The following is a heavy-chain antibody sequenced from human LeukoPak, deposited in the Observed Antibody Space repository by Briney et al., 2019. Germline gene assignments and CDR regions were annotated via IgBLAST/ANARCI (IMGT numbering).Heavy chain of an antibody. V-gene: IGHV1-69*04. D-gene: IGHD3-10*01. CDR3: AATYYYGSGTIGDAFDI. Sequence: ASVKVSCKASGGTFSSYAISWVRQAPGQGLEWMGRIIPILGIANYAQKFQGRVTITADKSTSTAYVELSSLRSEDTAVYYCAATYYYGSGTIGDAFDIWGQGTMVTVSS. CDR2: IIPILGIA. J-gene: IGHJ3*02. CDR1: GGTFSSYA.